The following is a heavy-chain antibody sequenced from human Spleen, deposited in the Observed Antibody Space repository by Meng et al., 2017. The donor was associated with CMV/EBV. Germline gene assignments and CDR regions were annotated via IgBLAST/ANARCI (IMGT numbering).Heavy chain of an antibody. D-gene: IGHD6-13*01. V-gene: IGHV1-3*01. CDR3: ARDGWQQSYYFDH. CDR2: VNADNSDT. J-gene: IGHJ4*02. Sequence: QVQLVQTGAEVKDPGASVTLSCKTSGYIFKDYAMHWVRQAPGQRPEWMGWVNADNSDTKYSQKFQVRVTITRNTSASIGYMEVSSLIFEDTAVYYCARDGWQQSYYFDHWGQGALVTVSS. CDR1: GYIFKDYA.